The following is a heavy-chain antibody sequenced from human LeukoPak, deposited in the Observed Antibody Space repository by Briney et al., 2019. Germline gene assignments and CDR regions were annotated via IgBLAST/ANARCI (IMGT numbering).Heavy chain of an antibody. Sequence: PGGSLRLSCAGSGFTATTNYMSWVRQPPGKGLEWVSVIYSSGSTSYADSVKGRFTISRDSSKNTVYLQMNSLRAEDTAVYYCAGDHINVNAFDIWGQGTMVTVSS. J-gene: IGHJ3*02. CDR1: GFTATTNY. D-gene: IGHD3-16*02. CDR3: AGDHINVNAFDI. CDR2: IYSSGST. V-gene: IGHV3-53*01.